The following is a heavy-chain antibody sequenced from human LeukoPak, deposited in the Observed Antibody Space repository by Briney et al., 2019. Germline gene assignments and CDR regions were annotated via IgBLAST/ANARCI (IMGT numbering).Heavy chain of an antibody. CDR3: ARQGQGIGLSWFGEFLIDY. CDR2: VYYSGST. D-gene: IGHD3-10*01. CDR1: GGSITSSSYY. V-gene: IGHV4-39*01. Sequence: PSETLSLTCTVSGGSITSSSYYWGWIRQPPGKGLEWIGSVYYSGSTYYNPSLKSRVTISVDTSKNQFSLKLSSVTAADTAVYYCARQGQGIGLSWFGEFLIDYWGQGTLVTVSS. J-gene: IGHJ4*02.